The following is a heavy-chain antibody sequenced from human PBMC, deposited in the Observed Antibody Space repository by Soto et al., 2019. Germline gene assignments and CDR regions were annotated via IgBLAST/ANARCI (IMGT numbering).Heavy chain of an antibody. J-gene: IGHJ4*01. D-gene: IGHD1-26*01. CDR3: ARGEQYSGRIFDY. CDR1: GDSISSGGYS. CDR2: IWRSGSA. Sequence: PSETLALTCTVSGDSISSGGYSWSWIRQPPRKALEWIGYIWRSGSASYSPALKSRVTISVDRSKNQYSLQLNSVTPEDTAVYFCARGEQYSGRIFDYWGQGTLVTVSS. V-gene: IGHV4-30-2*01.